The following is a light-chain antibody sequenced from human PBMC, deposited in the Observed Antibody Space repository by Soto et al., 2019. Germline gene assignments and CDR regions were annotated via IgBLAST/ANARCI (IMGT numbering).Light chain of an antibody. CDR1: ESIGSW. CDR2: QAS. CDR3: QQYNSYPYT. J-gene: IGKJ2*01. Sequence: DIQMTQSPSALSASVGHRVTITCRASESIGSWLAWYQHKPGKAPKLLIYQASILQSGVPSRFSGSGSGTEFTLTISSLQPDDFATYYCQQYNSYPYTFGQGTKLESK. V-gene: IGKV1-5*03.